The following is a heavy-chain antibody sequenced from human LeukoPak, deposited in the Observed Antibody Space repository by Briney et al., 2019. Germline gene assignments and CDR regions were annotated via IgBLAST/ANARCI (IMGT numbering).Heavy chain of an antibody. D-gene: IGHD3-10*01. Sequence: GGSLRLSCAASGFTFSSYGMHWVRQAPGKGLEWVAFIRYDGSNKYYADSVKGRFTISRDNSKNTLYLQMNSLRAEDTAVYYCAKTVTPSVSGGVDPWGQGTLVTVSS. V-gene: IGHV3-30*02. CDR3: AKTVTPSVSGGVDP. J-gene: IGHJ5*02. CDR1: GFTFSSYG. CDR2: IRYDGSNK.